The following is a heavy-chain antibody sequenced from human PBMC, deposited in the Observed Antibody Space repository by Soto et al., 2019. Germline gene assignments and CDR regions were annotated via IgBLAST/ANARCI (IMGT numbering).Heavy chain of an antibody. Sequence: GGSLRLSCAASGFTFSSYAMSWVRQAPGKGLEWVSAISGSGGSTYYADSVKGRFTISRDNSKNTLYLQMNSLRAEDTAVYYCAKDRDTGYYYDSSPYYFDYWGQGTLVTVSS. CDR2: ISGSGGST. CDR3: AKDRDTGYYYDSSPYYFDY. CDR1: GFTFSSYA. D-gene: IGHD3-22*01. V-gene: IGHV3-23*01. J-gene: IGHJ4*02.